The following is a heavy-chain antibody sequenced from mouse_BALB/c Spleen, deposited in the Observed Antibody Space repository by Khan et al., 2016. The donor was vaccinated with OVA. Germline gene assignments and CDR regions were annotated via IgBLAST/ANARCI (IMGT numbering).Heavy chain of an antibody. CDR2: ISPGSGDT. CDR3: ARRDYFGYTFAY. V-gene: IGHV1-77*01. CDR1: GYTFTDYY. J-gene: IGHJ3*01. Sequence: QVQLQQSGAELARPGASVKLSCKASGYTFTDYYINWVKQRTGQGLEWIGEISPGSGDTYYNERFKGKATLTADKSSSTAYMQLSRLTSDASAVYFCARRDYFGYTFAYWGQGTLVTVSA. D-gene: IGHD1-2*01.